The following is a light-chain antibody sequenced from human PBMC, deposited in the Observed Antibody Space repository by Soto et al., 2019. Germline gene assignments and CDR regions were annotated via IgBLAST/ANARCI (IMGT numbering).Light chain of an antibody. V-gene: IGKV3-11*01. CDR2: DVS. Sequence: EIVLTQSPATLSLSPGERATLSCRPSQSVGKYLAWYQQRPGQAPRLLMFDVSYRATGTPARFSGSGSGTDFTLTISSLEPEDFAVFYCQQRTNWQLTCAGGTRVDIK. CDR1: QSVGKY. J-gene: IGKJ4*01. CDR3: QQRTNWQLT.